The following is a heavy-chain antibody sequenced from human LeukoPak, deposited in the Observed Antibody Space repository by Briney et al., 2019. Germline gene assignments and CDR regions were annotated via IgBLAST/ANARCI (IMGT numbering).Heavy chain of an antibody. CDR3: AKDPGEWEPPFDY. D-gene: IGHD1-26*01. Sequence: GGSLRLSCAASGFTFSNYWMSWVRQAPGKGLEWVADIKQDRSEKYYVDSVKGRFTISRDNARNSLYLQMNSLRAEDTAVYYCAKDPGEWEPPFDYWGQGTLVTVSS. CDR1: GFTFSNYW. J-gene: IGHJ4*02. CDR2: IKQDRSEK. V-gene: IGHV3-7*03.